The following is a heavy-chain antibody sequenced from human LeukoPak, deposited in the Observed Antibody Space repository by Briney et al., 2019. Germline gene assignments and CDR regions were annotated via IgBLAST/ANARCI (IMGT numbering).Heavy chain of an antibody. CDR3: ARDLMVRGVIGWPYYYYGMDV. V-gene: IGHV4-31*03. CDR1: GGSISSGGYY. Sequence: SQTLSLTCTVSGGSISSGGYYWSWIRQHPGKGLEWIGYIYYSGGTYYNPSLKSRVTISVDTSKNQFSLKLSSVTAADTAVYYCARDLMVRGVIGWPYYYYGMDVWGQGTTVTVSS. CDR2: IYYSGGT. D-gene: IGHD3-10*01. J-gene: IGHJ6*02.